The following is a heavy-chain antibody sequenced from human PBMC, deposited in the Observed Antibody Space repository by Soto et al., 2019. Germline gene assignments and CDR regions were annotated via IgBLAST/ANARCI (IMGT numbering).Heavy chain of an antibody. CDR3: ARKNYDDSGAPGEPFDT. CDR1: GGSISSGGYY. Sequence: PSETLSLTCTVSGGSISSGGYYWSWIRQHPGKGLEWIGYIYYSGSTYYNPSLKSRVAMSLDTSKNQFSLRLSSVTAADTAVYFCARKNYDDSGAPGEPFDTWGQGTMVTVSS. J-gene: IGHJ3*02. CDR2: IYYSGST. V-gene: IGHV4-31*03. D-gene: IGHD3-22*01.